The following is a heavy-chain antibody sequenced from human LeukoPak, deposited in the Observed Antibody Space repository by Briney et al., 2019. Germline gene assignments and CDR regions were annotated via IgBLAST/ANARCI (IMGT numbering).Heavy chain of an antibody. V-gene: IGHV3-21*01. CDR3: AKDRGDYDYYYYYGMDV. J-gene: IGHJ6*02. D-gene: IGHD4-17*01. Sequence: GGSLRLSCAASGFTFSSYSMNWVRQAPGKGLEWVSSISSSSSYIYYADSVKGRFTISRDNSKNTLYLQMNSLRAEDTAVYYCAKDRGDYDYYYYYGMDVWGQGTTVTVSS. CDR2: ISSSSSYI. CDR1: GFTFSSYS.